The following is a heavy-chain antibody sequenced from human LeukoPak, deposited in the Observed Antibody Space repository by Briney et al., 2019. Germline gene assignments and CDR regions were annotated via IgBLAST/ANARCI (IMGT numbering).Heavy chain of an antibody. V-gene: IGHV5-51*01. CDR2: IYPGDSDT. J-gene: IGHJ4*02. Sequence: GESLKISCKGSGYSFTSYWIGWVRPMPGKGLEWMGIIYPGDSDTRYSPSFQGQVTISADKSISTAYLQWSSLKASDTAMYYCARHSGPQDYDILTGSGFDYWGQGTLVTVSS. CDR3: ARHSGPQDYDILTGSGFDY. D-gene: IGHD3-9*01. CDR1: GYSFTSYW.